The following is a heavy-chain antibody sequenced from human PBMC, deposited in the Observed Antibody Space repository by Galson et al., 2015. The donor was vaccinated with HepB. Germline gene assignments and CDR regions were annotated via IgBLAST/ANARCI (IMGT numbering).Heavy chain of an antibody. V-gene: IGHV1-3*01. Sequence: SVKVSCKASGYTFTSYAMHWVRQAPGQRLEWMGWINAGNGDTKYSQKFQGRVTITRDTSASTAYMELSSLRSEDTAVYYCARDWEDIGYCSGGSCNWFDPWGQGTLVTVSS. CDR1: GYTFTSYA. J-gene: IGHJ5*02. CDR3: ARDWEDIGYCSGGSCNWFDP. CDR2: INAGNGDT. D-gene: IGHD2-15*01.